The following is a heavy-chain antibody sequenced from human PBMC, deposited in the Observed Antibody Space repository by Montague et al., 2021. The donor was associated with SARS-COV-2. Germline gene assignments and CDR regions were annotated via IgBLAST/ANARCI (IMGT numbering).Heavy chain of an antibody. V-gene: IGHV4-61*02. CDR3: VREGGSMTFDY. J-gene: IGHJ4*02. CDR1: GASISNPTYS. D-gene: IGHD1-26*01. Sequence: TVSLTCTVSGASISNPTYSWGWIRQPAGKELEWIGRMFTSGSTTYNPSLKSRVTISVDTSKNQFSLRLNSVTAADTAVYYCVREGGSMTFDYWGQGILVTVSS. CDR2: MFTSGST.